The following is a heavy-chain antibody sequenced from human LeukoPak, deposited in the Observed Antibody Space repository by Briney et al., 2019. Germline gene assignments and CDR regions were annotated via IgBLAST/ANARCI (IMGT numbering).Heavy chain of an antibody. Sequence: GGSLRLSCAASGFTFSSYWMSWVRQAPGKGLEWVANIKQDGSEKYFVDSVKGRFTISRDNAKNSLYLQMNSLRAEDTAVYYCASGQFMVRGVATFDYWGQGTLVTVSS. V-gene: IGHV3-7*01. CDR3: ASGQFMVRGVATFDY. CDR1: GFTFSSYW. D-gene: IGHD3-10*01. CDR2: IKQDGSEK. J-gene: IGHJ4*02.